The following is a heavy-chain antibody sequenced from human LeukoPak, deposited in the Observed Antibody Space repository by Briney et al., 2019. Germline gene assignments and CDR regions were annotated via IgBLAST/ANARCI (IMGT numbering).Heavy chain of an antibody. Sequence: GESLMISCKGSGYSFTSYWIGWVRQMPGKGLEWMGIIYPGGSDTRYSPSFQGQVTISADKSISTAYLQWSSLKASDTAMYYCARLGRRLLCSGGSCYRPHFDHWGQGTLVTVSS. CDR2: IYPGGSDT. J-gene: IGHJ5*02. D-gene: IGHD2-15*01. CDR3: ARLGRRLLCSGGSCYRPHFDH. CDR1: GYSFTSYW. V-gene: IGHV5-51*01.